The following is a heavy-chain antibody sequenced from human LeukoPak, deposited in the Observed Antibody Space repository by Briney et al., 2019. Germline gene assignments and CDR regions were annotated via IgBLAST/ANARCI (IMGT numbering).Heavy chain of an antibody. V-gene: IGHV3-23*01. CDR2: LSGSGGST. Sequence: GGSLRLSCAASGFTFAGYAMSWVRQAPGKGLEWVSTLSGSGGSTYYADSVKGRFTISRDNSKNTLYVQMNSLRAEDTAVYYCAKGDRGVGGAFDIWGQGTMVTVSS. CDR1: GFTFAGYA. J-gene: IGHJ3*02. D-gene: IGHD3-16*01. CDR3: AKGDRGVGGAFDI.